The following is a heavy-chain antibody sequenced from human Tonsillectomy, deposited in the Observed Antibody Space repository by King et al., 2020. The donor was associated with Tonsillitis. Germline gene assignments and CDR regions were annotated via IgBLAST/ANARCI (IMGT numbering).Heavy chain of an antibody. CDR1: GFTFDDYA. V-gene: IGHV3-9*01. J-gene: IGHJ3*02. Sequence: DVQLVESGGGLVQPGRSLRLSCAASGFTFDDYAMHWVRQAPGKDLEWVSGISWNSGSIGYADSVKGRFTISRDNAKNSLYLQMNSLRAEDTALYYCAKDAVRFLEWNDAFDIWGQGTMVTVSS. D-gene: IGHD3-3*01. CDR2: ISWNSGSI. CDR3: AKDAVRFLEWNDAFDI.